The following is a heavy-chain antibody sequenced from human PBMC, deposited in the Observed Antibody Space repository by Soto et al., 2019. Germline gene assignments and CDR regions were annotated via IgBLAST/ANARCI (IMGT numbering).Heavy chain of an antibody. CDR2: IYPGDSDT. CDR3: ARHRGDGQYSLDS. CDR1: GYSFISYW. V-gene: IGHV5-51*01. J-gene: IGHJ4*02. D-gene: IGHD2-15*01. Sequence: PGESLKISCKGSGYSFISYWIAWVRQMPWKGLEWMGIIYPGDSDTRYSPSFQGQVTISVDRSISTAYLQWSSLKAPDTAMYYCARHRGDGQYSLDSWAQGTPVSVPS.